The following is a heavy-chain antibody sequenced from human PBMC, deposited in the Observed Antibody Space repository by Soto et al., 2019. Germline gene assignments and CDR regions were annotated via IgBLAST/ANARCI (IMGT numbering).Heavy chain of an antibody. CDR1: GGSFSGYY. J-gene: IGHJ5*02. D-gene: IGHD6-19*01. CDR2: INHSGST. CDR3: ARGLGSGWYGVWFDP. Sequence: PSETLSLTCAVYGGSFSGYYWSWIRQPPGKGLEWIGEINHSGSTNYNPSLKSRVTISVDTSKNQFSLKLSSVTAADTAVYYCARGLGSGWYGVWFDPWGQGTLVTV. V-gene: IGHV4-34*01.